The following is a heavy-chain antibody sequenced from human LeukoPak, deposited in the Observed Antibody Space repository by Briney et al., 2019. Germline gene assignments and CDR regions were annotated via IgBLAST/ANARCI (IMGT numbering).Heavy chain of an antibody. Sequence: GGSLRLSCAASGVTVRSIYMGWLRQAPGQGLEWVSLISGRGDTHYADSVRSRFTISRDDSKSKLYLQMNSLRADDTAVYYCAGDRNPSWFYYWGQGTLLIVSS. CDR3: AGDRNPSWFYY. V-gene: IGHV3-53*01. CDR2: ISGRGDT. CDR1: GVTVRSIY. J-gene: IGHJ4*02. D-gene: IGHD2/OR15-2a*01.